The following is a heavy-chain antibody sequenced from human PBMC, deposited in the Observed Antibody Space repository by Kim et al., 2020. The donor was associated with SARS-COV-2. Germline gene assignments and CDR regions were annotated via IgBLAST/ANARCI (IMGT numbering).Heavy chain of an antibody. CDR2: ISGSGGST. V-gene: IGHV3-23*01. J-gene: IGHJ4*02. CDR1: GFTFSSYA. CDR3: AKSGIVVVPAAPDYFDY. D-gene: IGHD2-2*01. Sequence: GGSLRLSCAASGFTFSSYAMSWVRQAPGKGLEWVSAISGSGGSTYYADSVKGRFTISRDNSKNTLYLQMNSLRAEDTAVYHCAKSGIVVVPAAPDYFDYWGQGTLVTVSS.